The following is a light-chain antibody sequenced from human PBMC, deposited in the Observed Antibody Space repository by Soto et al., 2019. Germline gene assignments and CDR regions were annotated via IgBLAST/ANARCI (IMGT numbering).Light chain of an antibody. V-gene: IGKV3-15*01. CDR1: QSISSD. CDR2: GAS. CDR3: QQYHDWPPIT. Sequence: EVVMTQSPGTLSLSAGERATVSCRASQSISSDLAWYQQKPGQAPRLLIYGASTRATDIPARFSGGGSGTEFNLTISSLQSEDSAIYYCQQYHDWPPITFGPGTKVHIK. J-gene: IGKJ3*01.